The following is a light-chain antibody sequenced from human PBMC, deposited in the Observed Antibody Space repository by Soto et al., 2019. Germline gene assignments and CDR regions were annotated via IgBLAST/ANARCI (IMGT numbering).Light chain of an antibody. CDR3: QQYGTSQEYT. V-gene: IGKV3-20*01. CDR2: GAS. CDR1: QSVTSSF. J-gene: IGKJ2*01. Sequence: EIVLTQSPGTLSLSPGERATLSCRASQSVTSSFLAWYRQKPGQAPRLLIFGASSRATGIPDRFIGSGSGTDFTLTISRLEPEDFAVYYCQQYGTSQEYTFGQGTKVDIK.